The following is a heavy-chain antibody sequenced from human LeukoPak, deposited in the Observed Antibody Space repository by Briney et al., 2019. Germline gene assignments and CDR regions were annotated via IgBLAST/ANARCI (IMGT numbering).Heavy chain of an antibody. V-gene: IGHV3-30*01. D-gene: IGHD3-9*01. CDR2: TAYEGGEK. CDR3: ASDADRHLTFDY. J-gene: IGHJ4*02. CDR1: GSTFSGHL. Sequence: GGSLRLSCAASGSTFSGHLLHWVRQAPGKGLEWVAGTAYEGGEKYYADSVSGRFTISRDNSDNTVYLQMNGLRLEDTAVYFCASDADRHLTFDYWGRGTLVTVSS.